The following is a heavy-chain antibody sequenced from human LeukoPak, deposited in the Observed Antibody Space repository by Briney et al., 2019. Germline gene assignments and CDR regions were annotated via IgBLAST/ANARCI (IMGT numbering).Heavy chain of an antibody. V-gene: IGHV4-4*02. D-gene: IGHD2-2*01. CDR2: IYHSGSI. Sequence: PSETLSLTCAVSGGSISSSNWWSWVRQPPGKGLEWIGEIYHSGSINYNPSLKSRVTISVDKSKNQFSLKLSSVTAADTAVYYCARDQGDIVVVPAAQDAFNIWGQGTMVTVSS. CDR1: GGSISSSNW. CDR3: ARDQGDIVVVPAAQDAFNI. J-gene: IGHJ3*02.